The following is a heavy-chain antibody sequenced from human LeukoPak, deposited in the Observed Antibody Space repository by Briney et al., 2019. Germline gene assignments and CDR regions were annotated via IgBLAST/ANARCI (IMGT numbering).Heavy chain of an antibody. J-gene: IGHJ4*02. CDR1: GGSFSGYY. Sequence: SETLSLTCAVYGGSFSGYYWGWIRQPPGKGLEWIGSIYHSGSTYYNPSLNSRVTISVDTSKNQFSLKLTSVTAADTAVYYCCGSGWFAGPFGYWGQGALVTVSS. D-gene: IGHD6-19*01. CDR3: CGSGWFAGPFGY. CDR2: IYHSGST. V-gene: IGHV4-34*03.